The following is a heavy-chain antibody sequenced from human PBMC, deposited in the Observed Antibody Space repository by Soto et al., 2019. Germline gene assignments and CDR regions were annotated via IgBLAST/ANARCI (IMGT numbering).Heavy chain of an antibody. Sequence: GGSLRLSCAASGFTFSSYWMSWVRQAPGKGLEWVANIKQDGSEKYYVDSVKGRFTISRDNAKNSLYLQMNSLRAEDTAVYYCAREGPVYYYDSSGYYRTWGQGTLVTVSS. J-gene: IGHJ5*02. CDR1: GFTFSSYW. D-gene: IGHD3-22*01. V-gene: IGHV3-7*01. CDR3: AREGPVYYYDSSGYYRT. CDR2: IKQDGSEK.